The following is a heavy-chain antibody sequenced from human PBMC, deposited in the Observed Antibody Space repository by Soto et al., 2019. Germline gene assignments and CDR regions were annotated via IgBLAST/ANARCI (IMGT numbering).Heavy chain of an antibody. V-gene: IGHV1-2*02. CDR3: AILMHYSHSGGSSHSGFDM. CDR2: INPYSGGA. J-gene: IGHJ3*02. CDR1: GYTFTDYF. D-gene: IGHD2-21*01. Sequence: ASVKVSCKASGYTFTDYFIHWVRQAPGQGLEWIGWINPYSGGADLSQKFQGRVTMTRDTSISTAYMEVSSLRSDDTAVFYCAILMHYSHSGGSSHSGFDMWGQGTLVTVSS.